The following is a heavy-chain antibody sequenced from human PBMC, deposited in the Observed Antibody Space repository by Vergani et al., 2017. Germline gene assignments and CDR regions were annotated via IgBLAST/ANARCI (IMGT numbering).Heavy chain of an antibody. J-gene: IGHJ6*02. CDR3: AREVDIVATIPYYYYYGMDV. CDR1: GFTFTGYY. Sequence: QVQLVQSGAEVKKPGASVKVSCKASGFTFTGYYMHWVRQAPGQGLEWMGWINPNSGGTNYAQKFQGRVTMTRDTSISTAYMELSRLRPDDTAVYYCAREVDIVATIPYYYYYGMDVWGQGTTVTVSS. V-gene: IGHV1-2*02. D-gene: IGHD5-12*01. CDR2: INPNSGGT.